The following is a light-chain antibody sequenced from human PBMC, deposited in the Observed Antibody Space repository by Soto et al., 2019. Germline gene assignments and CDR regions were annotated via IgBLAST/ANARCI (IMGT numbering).Light chain of an antibody. J-gene: IGKJ2*01. CDR2: DAT. CDR3: LQYESLTYA. Sequence: DIQMTQSPSSLSASVGDRVTITCQASQDIRKYLNWYQQKPGSPPKLLIYDATNLEAGVPSRFSGGGSGTHYTLSITNLQADDFATYFCLQYESLTYAFGQGTK. CDR1: QDIRKY. V-gene: IGKV1-33*01.